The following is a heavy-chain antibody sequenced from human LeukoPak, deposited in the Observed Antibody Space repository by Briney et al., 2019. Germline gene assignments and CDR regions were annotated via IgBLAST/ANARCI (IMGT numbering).Heavy chain of an antibody. J-gene: IGHJ4*02. D-gene: IGHD6-13*01. CDR1: GGSISSGGYY. CDR2: IYYSGST. Sequence: SQTLSLTCTVSGGSISSGGYYWSWIRQHPGKGLEWIGYIYYSGSTYYNPSLKSRVTISVDTSKNQFSLKLSSVTAADAAVYYCASGIAAAGSGRFDYWGQGTLVTVSS. CDR3: ASGIAAAGSGRFDY. V-gene: IGHV4-31*03.